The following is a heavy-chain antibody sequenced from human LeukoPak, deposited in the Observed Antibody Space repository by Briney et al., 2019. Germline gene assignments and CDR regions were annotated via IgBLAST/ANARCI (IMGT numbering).Heavy chain of an antibody. V-gene: IGHV1-2*02. CDR3: ARGYSSPVPNFDY. CDR2: INPNNGGT. D-gene: IGHD6-13*01. Sequence: ASVKVSCKASGYTFTGNYMHWVRQAPGQGLEWMGWINPNNGGTSYAQKFQGRVTMTRDTSITSAYMELPSLTSDDTAVYYCARGYSSPVPNFDYWGQGTLVTVSS. J-gene: IGHJ4*02. CDR1: GYTFTGNY.